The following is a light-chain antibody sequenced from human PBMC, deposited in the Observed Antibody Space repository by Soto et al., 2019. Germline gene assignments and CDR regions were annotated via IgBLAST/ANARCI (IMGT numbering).Light chain of an antibody. CDR3: QQYYDTPWT. J-gene: IGKJ1*01. Sequence: DIVMTQSPDSLAVSLGERATIKCKSSQSLLYNVNNKNYLGWYQQKAGQPPKLLLYWASYRESGVPDRCSGSWSGTDFALTSSSLQAEDVAVYYCQQYYDTPWTFGQGTKVEIK. V-gene: IGKV4-1*01. CDR2: WAS. CDR1: QSLLYNVNNKNY.